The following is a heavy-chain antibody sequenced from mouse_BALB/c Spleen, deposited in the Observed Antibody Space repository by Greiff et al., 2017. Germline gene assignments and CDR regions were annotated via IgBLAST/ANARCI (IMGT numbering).Heavy chain of an antibody. V-gene: IGHV10S3*01. CDR2: IRSKSNNYAT. D-gene: IGHD1-1*01. CDR3: VRALTTVSAWFAY. CDR1: GFTFNTNA. J-gene: IGHJ3*01. Sequence: EAGGGLVQPKGSLKLSCAASGFTFNTNAMNWVRQAPGKGLEWVARIRSKSNNYATYYADSVKDRFTISRDDSQSMLYLQMNNLKTEDTAMYYCVRALTTVSAWFAYWGQGTLVTVSA.